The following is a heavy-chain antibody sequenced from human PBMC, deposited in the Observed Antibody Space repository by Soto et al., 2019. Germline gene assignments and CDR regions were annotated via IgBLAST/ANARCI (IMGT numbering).Heavy chain of an antibody. V-gene: IGHV1-69*13. J-gene: IGHJ6*02. CDR3: AILDGGNSQYYYYGIDV. Sequence: ASVKVSCKASGGTFSSYAISWVRQAPGQGLEWMGGIIPIFGTANYAQKFQGRVTITADESTSTAYMELSSLRSEDTAVYYCAILDGGNSQYYYYGIDVWCQGTTVTVSS. D-gene: IGHD2-21*02. CDR2: IIPIFGTA. CDR1: GGTFSSYA.